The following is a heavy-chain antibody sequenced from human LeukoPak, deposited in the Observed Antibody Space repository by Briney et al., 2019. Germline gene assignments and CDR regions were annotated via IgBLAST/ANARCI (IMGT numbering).Heavy chain of an antibody. Sequence: PRRSMRLSSAASGFTFSSYAMTWVSQAPGKGLQWVSAISGVVGSTYYADSVKDRFTISRDNSKDTLYLQMTSLSVENTAVYHCAKDASRYCSGGSCSLPGYFDYWGQGTLVTVSS. CDR2: ISGVVGST. CDR1: GFTFSSYA. J-gene: IGHJ4*02. V-gene: IGHV3-23*01. D-gene: IGHD2-15*01. CDR3: AKDASRYCSGGSCSLPGYFDY.